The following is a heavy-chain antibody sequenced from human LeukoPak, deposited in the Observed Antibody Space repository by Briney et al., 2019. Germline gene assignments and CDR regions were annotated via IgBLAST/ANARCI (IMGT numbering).Heavy chain of an antibody. D-gene: IGHD3-22*01. CDR1: GFTFSSYW. CDR2: INSDGSST. Sequence: GGSLRLSCAASGFTFSSYWMHWVRQAPGKGLVWVSRINSDGSSTSYADSVKGRFTISRDNAKNTLYLQMNSLRAEDTAVYYCAREDSSGYYRFFDYWGQGILVTVSS. J-gene: IGHJ4*02. V-gene: IGHV3-74*01. CDR3: AREDSSGYYRFFDY.